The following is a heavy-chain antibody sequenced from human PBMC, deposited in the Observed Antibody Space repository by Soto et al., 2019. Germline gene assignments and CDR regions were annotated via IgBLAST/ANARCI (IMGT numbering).Heavy chain of an antibody. J-gene: IGHJ4*02. CDR2: IWYDGSNK. Sequence: GGSLRLSCAASRFTFSSYGMHWVRQAPGKGLEWVAVIWYDGSNKYYADSVKGRFTISRDNSKNTLYLQMNSLRAEDTAVYYCARDHPMVRGVISYWGQGTLVTVSS. D-gene: IGHD3-10*01. CDR1: RFTFSSYG. V-gene: IGHV3-33*01. CDR3: ARDHPMVRGVISY.